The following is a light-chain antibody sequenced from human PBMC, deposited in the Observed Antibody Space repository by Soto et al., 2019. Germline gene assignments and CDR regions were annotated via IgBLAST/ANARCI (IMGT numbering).Light chain of an antibody. CDR1: ESINNY. CDR2: AAS. CDR3: QQYDTLPPYT. J-gene: IGKJ2*01. V-gene: IGKV1-39*01. Sequence: DIQMTQFPSSLSASVGDRVTITCRASESINNYLNWYQQKPGKAPNLLIYAASTLQNGVPSRFSGSGSGTDFTLTISSLQPEDIATYYCQQYDTLPPYTFGQGTKVELK.